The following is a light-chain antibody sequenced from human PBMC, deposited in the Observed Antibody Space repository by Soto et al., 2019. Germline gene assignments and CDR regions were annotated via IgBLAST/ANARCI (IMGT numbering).Light chain of an antibody. V-gene: IGKV3-11*01. Sequence: EIVLTQSPAPLSLSPGERATLSCRASQSVSRSLAWYQQKPGQDPRLLNYDASNRATCTPARFSGSGSGTDFPLNISSLAPEDFAVYYGQQRSNWPPMYTCGQGTKMESK. CDR1: QSVSRS. CDR3: QQRSNWPPMYT. J-gene: IGKJ2*01. CDR2: DAS.